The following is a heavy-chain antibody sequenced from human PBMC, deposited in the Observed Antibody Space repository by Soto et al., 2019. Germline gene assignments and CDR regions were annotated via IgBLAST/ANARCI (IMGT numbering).Heavy chain of an antibody. J-gene: IGHJ4*02. CDR2: IYYSGST. Sequence: PSETLSLTCTVSGGSISSYYWSWIRQPPGKGLEWIGYIYYSGSTNYNPSLKSRVTISVDTSKNQFSLKLSSVTAVDTAVYYCARHSRPYYDSRGYFDYWGKGPRVTVP. V-gene: IGHV4-59*01. D-gene: IGHD3-22*01. CDR1: GGSISSYY. CDR3: ARHSRPYYDSRGYFDY.